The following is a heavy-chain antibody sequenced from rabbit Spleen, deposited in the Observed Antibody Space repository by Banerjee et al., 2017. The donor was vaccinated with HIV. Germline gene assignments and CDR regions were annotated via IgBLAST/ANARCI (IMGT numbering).Heavy chain of an antibody. D-gene: IGHD2-1*01. CDR1: GFPFSNKAV. CDR2: IYTGTSGST. CDR3: VRGVRDYNWGYDL. V-gene: IGHV1S45*01. Sequence: QEQVVESGGGLVKPGASLTLTCKASGFPFSNKAVMCWVRQAPGKGLEWIACIYTGTSGSTYYASWAKGRFTISKTSSTTVPLQMTTLTAADTATYFCVRGVRDYNWGYDLWGPGTLVTVS. J-gene: IGHJ6*01.